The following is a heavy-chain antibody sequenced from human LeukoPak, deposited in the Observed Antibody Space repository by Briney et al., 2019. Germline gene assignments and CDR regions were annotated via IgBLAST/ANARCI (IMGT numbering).Heavy chain of an antibody. D-gene: IGHD3-16*01. J-gene: IGHJ4*01. CDR3: ARGRRILGGPENAGDFFDY. CDR1: GGTFSSYA. CDR2: INPNSGAT. V-gene: IGHV1-2*02. Sequence: ASVKVSCKASGGTFSSYAISWVRQAPGQGLKWMGWINPNSGATYYAQSFQARVTMTRDTSIGSGYMELTGLESDDTAVYYCARGRRILGGPENAGDFFDYWGQGSLVTVSS.